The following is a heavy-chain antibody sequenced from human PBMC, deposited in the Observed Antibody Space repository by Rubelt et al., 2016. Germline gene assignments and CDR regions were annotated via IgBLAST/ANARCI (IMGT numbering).Heavy chain of an antibody. Sequence: SWVRRAPGEGLEWVSVLYSDGSTYYADSVKGRFTISRDNSKNTLYLQMSSLRTDDTAVYYCARSKPYCTNGFCYNEIGYFDHWGQGTLVTVSS. V-gene: IGHV3-66*02. CDR3: ARSKPYCTNGFCYNEIGYFDH. D-gene: IGHD2-8*01. CDR2: LYSDGST. J-gene: IGHJ4*02.